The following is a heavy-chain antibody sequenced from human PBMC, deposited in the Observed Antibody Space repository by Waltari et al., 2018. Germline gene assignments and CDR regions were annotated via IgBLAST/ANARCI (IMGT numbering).Heavy chain of an antibody. V-gene: IGHV1-69*13. CDR2: TVPIYGAE. D-gene: IGHD3-9*01. J-gene: IGHJ4*03. Sequence: QVQLVQSGAEVKKPGSSLRGSCKIIGDTANTYGINWVRQAPGEGLEWMGGTVPIYGAENYAENFQDRVTFTADESTNTAYMELHRLTSDDTAVYYCAREFGGDWLRGYFDSWGQGTPITVSS. CDR1: GDTANTYG. CDR3: AREFGGDWLRGYFDS.